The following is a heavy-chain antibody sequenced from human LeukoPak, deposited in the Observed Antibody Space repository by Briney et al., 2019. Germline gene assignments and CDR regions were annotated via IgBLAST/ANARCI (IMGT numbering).Heavy chain of an antibody. J-gene: IGHJ4*02. CDR1: GGSISSSSYS. CDR3: ERGRAAAGQYYFDY. D-gene: IGHD6-13*01. CDR2: IYYSGST. Sequence: SETLSLTCTVSGGSISSSSYSWGWIRQPPGKGLEWIGSIYYSGSTYYNPSLKSRVTISVDTSKTQFSLKLTSVTAADTAVYYCERGRAAAGQYYFDYWGQGTLVTVSS. V-gene: IGHV4-39*01.